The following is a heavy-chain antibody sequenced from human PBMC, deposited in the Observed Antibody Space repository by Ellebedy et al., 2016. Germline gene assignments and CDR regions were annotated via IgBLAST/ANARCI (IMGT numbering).Heavy chain of an antibody. D-gene: IGHD3-22*01. V-gene: IGHV3-33*01. J-gene: IGHJ1*01. CDR1: GFTFSSYG. CDR3: ARDARGGMHYDSSGYPEDGFRH. CDR2: IWYDGSNK. Sequence: GESLKISCAASGFTFSSYGMHWVRQAPGKGLEWVAVIWYDGSNKYYADSVKGRFTISRDNSKNTLYLQMNSLRAEDTAVYYCARDARGGMHYDSSGYPEDGFRHWGQGTLVTVSS.